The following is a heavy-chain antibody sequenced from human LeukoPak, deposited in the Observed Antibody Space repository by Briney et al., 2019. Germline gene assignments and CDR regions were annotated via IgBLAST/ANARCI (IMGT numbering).Heavy chain of an antibody. CDR3: ARDGYFDH. V-gene: IGHV1-18*01. Sequence: ASVKVSCKASAYTFTNYGIAWVRQAPGQGLEWMGWISAHNDNTNYAQKLQGRVSMTTDTATSTAYMELRSLASGDTAVYYCARDGYFDHWGQGTLVTVSS. CDR1: AYTFTNYG. J-gene: IGHJ4*01. CDR2: ISAHNDNT.